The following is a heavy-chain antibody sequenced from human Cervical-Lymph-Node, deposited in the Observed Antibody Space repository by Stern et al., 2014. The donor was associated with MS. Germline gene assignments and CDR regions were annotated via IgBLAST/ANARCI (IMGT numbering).Heavy chain of an antibody. CDR1: GYSFASYS. D-gene: IGHD3-22*01. CDR3: ARRRDSSGLRDY. J-gene: IGHJ4*02. CDR2: IYPGDSDT. V-gene: IGHV5-51*01. Sequence: EVQLVESGAEVKNPGESLKISCKGSGYSFASYSIVWVRQMPGKGLEWMGIIYPGDSDTRYNPSFQGQVTISVDKSITTAYLQWSSLKASDTAIYYCARRRDSSGLRDYWGQGTLVTVSS.